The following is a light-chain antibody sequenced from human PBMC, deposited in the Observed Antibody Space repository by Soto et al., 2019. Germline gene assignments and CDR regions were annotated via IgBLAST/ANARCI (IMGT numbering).Light chain of an antibody. J-gene: IGKJ1*01. CDR3: QQYKNWPLT. V-gene: IGKV3-15*01. CDR1: QSVSSN. CDR2: GAS. Sequence: EIVMTQSPATLSMSPGERATLSCRASQSVSSNLAWYQQKPGQAPRLLIYGASTRATGVAARFSGSGSGTEFTLTISSLQSEDFAVYHCQQYKNWPLTFGQGTKVDIK.